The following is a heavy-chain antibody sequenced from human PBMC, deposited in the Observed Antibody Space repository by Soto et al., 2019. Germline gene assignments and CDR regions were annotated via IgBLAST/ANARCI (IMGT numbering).Heavy chain of an antibody. D-gene: IGHD3-22*01. J-gene: IGHJ4*02. Sequence: SETLSLTCTVSGGSISSGGYYWSWIRQHPGKGLEWIGYIYYSGSTYYNPSPKSRVTISVDTSKNQFSLKLSSVTAADTAVYYCARDRDSSAYFDYWGQGTLVTVSS. CDR1: GGSISSGGYY. CDR3: ARDRDSSAYFDY. CDR2: IYYSGST. V-gene: IGHV4-31*03.